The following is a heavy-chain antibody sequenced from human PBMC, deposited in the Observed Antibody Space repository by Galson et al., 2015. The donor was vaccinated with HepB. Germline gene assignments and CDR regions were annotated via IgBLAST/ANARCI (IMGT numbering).Heavy chain of an antibody. V-gene: IGHV3-23*01. CDR3: AKDSVGGSPSHFDF. CDR1: GFTFSSYA. Sequence: SLRLSCAASGFTFSSYAMSWVRQAPGKGLEWVSAISVSGGSTYYADSVKGRFTISRDNSKNALHLHMNSLRAEDTAVYYCAKDSVGGSPSHFDFWGQGTLVTVSS. D-gene: IGHD3-16*01. CDR2: ISVSGGST. J-gene: IGHJ4*02.